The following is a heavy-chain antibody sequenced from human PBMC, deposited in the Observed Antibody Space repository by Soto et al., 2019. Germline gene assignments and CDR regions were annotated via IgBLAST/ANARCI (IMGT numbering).Heavy chain of an antibody. V-gene: IGHV3-11*01. D-gene: IGHD3-22*01. CDR2: ISSSGSSR. CDR3: ARDLGYYESDGYFDY. J-gene: IGHJ4*02. CDR1: GFTFSDNY. Sequence: PGGSLRLSCAASGFTFSDNYMSWIRQAPGKGLEWVSYISSSGSSRYYADSVKGRFTISRDNAKNSLYLQMNSLRAEDTAVYYCARDLGYYESDGYFDYWGQGALVTVSS.